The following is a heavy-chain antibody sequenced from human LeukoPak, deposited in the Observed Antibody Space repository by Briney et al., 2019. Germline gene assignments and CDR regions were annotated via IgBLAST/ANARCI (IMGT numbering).Heavy chain of an antibody. V-gene: IGHV3-66*02. CDR2: IYSGGST. CDR3: ARDHSGGATYYFDY. D-gene: IGHD1-26*01. CDR1: GFTVSSNY. Sequence: GGSLRLSCAASGFTVSSNYMSWVRQAPGEGLGWVSVIYSGGSTYYAVSVKGRFTISRDNSKNTLYLQMNSLRAEDTAVYYCARDHSGGATYYFDYWGQGTLVTVSS. J-gene: IGHJ4*02.